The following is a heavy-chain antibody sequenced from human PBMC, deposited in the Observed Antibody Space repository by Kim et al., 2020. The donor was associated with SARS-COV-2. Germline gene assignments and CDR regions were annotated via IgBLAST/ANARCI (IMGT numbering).Heavy chain of an antibody. D-gene: IGHD6-13*01. J-gene: IGHJ4*02. CDR2: IYYSGST. V-gene: IGHV4-31*03. CDR3: ARGGELVAAGTFDY. CDR1: GGSISSGGYY. Sequence: SETLSLTCTVSGGSISSGGYYWSWIRQHPGKGLEWIGYIYYSGSTYYNPSLKSRVTISVDTSKNQFSLKLSSVTAADTAVYYCARGGELVAAGTFDYWGQGTLVTVSS.